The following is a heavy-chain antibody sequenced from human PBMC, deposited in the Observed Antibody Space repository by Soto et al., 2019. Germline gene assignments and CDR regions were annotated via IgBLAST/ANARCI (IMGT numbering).Heavy chain of an antibody. D-gene: IGHD3-9*01. V-gene: IGHV4-39*01. CDR2: AYYSGST. CDR3: GRLEGLATISYYFDY. Sequence: SETLSLTCTFSGGSVISSSYYWGWVRQPPGKGLEWIGSAYYSGSTYYNPSLESRVTISVDKSKNQFSLKLMSLSAADTAVYYCGRLEGLATISYYFDYWGQGALVTVSS. CDR1: GGSVISSSYY. J-gene: IGHJ4*02.